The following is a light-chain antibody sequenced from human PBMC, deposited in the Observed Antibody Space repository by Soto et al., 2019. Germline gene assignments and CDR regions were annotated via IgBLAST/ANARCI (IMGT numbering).Light chain of an antibody. V-gene: IGLV1-40*01. CDR1: GSNIGAGYD. Sequence: QAVVTQPPSVSGAPGQRVTISCTGSGSNIGAGYDLHWYQQLPGTAPKLLIYAYTNRPSGVPDRFSGSKSGTSASLAITELQSEDEADYYCQSFDSSLTAWVFGGGTKLTVL. J-gene: IGLJ2*01. CDR3: QSFDSSLTAWV. CDR2: AYT.